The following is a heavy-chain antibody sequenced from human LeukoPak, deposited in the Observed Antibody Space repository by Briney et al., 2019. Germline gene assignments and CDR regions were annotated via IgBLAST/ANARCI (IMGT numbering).Heavy chain of an antibody. CDR3: TTDRVERELLFDY. CDR2: IKSKTDGGTT. Sequence: GGSLRLSCAASGFTFSNAWMSWVRQAPGKGLEWVGRIKSKTDGGTTDYAAPVKGRFTISRDDSKNTLYLQMNSLKTEDTAVYYCTTDRVERELLFDYWGQGTLVTVSS. D-gene: IGHD1-26*01. J-gene: IGHJ4*02. V-gene: IGHV3-15*01. CDR1: GFTFSNAW.